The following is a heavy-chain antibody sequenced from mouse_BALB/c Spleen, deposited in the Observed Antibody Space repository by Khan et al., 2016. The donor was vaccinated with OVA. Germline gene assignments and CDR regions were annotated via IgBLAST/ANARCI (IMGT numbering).Heavy chain of an antibody. Sequence: EVKLMESGTVLARPGASVKMSCKASGYSFTSYWMHWVKQRPGQGLEWIGAIYPGISDTRYNQKFKGKAKLTAVTYASTAYMEFSSLTNEDSAVYYCTRSYYSYYFDYWGQGTTLTVSS. V-gene: IGHV1-5*01. CDR1: GYSFTSYW. J-gene: IGHJ2*01. CDR2: IYPGISDT. D-gene: IGHD1-1*01. CDR3: TRSYYSYYFDY.